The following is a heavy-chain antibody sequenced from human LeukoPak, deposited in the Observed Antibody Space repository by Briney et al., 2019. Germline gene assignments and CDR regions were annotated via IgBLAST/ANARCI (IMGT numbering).Heavy chain of an antibody. CDR2: IYYSGST. D-gene: IGHD5-12*01. CDR3: ASGYNGLDF. CDR1: GGSISSNNYY. V-gene: IGHV4-39*01. Sequence: SETLSLTCSVSGGSISSNNYYWGWIRHPPGKGLEWIGSIYYSGSTYYNPSLKSRVTISVDTPKNQFSLKLSSVTAADTAVYYCASGYNGLDFWGQGTLVTVSS. J-gene: IGHJ4*02.